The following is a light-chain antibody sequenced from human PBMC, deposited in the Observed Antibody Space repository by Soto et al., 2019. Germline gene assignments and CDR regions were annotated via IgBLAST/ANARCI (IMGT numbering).Light chain of an antibody. CDR1: QSVSSY. Sequence: EIVFPHSPAPLPLSSGERATLSCRTTQSVSSYLAWYQQKPGQAPRLLIYDASNRATGIPARFSGSGSGTDFTLTISSLEPEDFAVYYCQQRSNWPPITFGQGTRLEIK. CDR2: DAS. J-gene: IGKJ5*01. CDR3: QQRSNWPPIT. V-gene: IGKV3-11*01.